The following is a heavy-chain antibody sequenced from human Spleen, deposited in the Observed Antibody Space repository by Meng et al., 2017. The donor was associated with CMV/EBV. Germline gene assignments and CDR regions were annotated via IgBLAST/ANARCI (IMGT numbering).Heavy chain of an antibody. CDR2: ISSSSSYI. CDR1: GFTFSSYS. D-gene: IGHD3-9*01. J-gene: IGHJ6*02. Sequence: GESLKISCAASGFTFSSYSMNWVRQAPGKGLEWVSSISSSSSYIYYADSVKGRFTISRDNAKNSLYLQMNGLKTEDTAVYYCTTDHILAGYYIIGMDVWGQGTTVTVSS. CDR3: TTDHILAGYYIIGMDV. V-gene: IGHV3-21*03.